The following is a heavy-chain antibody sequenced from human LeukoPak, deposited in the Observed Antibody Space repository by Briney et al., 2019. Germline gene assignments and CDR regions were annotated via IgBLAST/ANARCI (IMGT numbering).Heavy chain of an antibody. CDR3: VRDSGMGLDAFDI. Sequence: SQTLSLTCAISGDSVSSNSATWNWIRQSPSRGLEWLGRTYYRSRWLNDYAVSVKGRITVNPNTSKNHFSLQLHPVSPEDTAVYYCVRDSGMGLDAFDIWGQGPMVTASS. J-gene: IGHJ3*02. CDR2: TYYRSRWLN. D-gene: IGHD3-10*01. V-gene: IGHV6-1*01. CDR1: GDSVSSNSAT.